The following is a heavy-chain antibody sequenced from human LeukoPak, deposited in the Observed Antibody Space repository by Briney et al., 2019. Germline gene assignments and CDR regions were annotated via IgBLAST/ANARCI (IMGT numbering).Heavy chain of an antibody. J-gene: IGHJ4*02. V-gene: IGHV3-23*01. CDR1: GFTFSSYA. CDR3: GKDSSYSRWESPDY. CDR2: ISGSGGST. D-gene: IGHD6-13*01. Sequence: GGPLSLSCAASGFTFSSYAMSWVRQAPGKGLEWVSVISGSGGSTYYADSVKGRFTISRDNSKNTLYLQMNRLRSEDTAVYYCGKDSSYSRWESPDYWGPGTLGTVSS.